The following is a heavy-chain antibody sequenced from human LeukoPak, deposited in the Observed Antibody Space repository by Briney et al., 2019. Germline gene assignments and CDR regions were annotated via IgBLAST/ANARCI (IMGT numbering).Heavy chain of an antibody. D-gene: IGHD6-13*01. CDR2: INQDGSDK. CDR3: ARDQGYSQFDP. Sequence: GGSLRLSCAASGFTFSSYSMNWVRQAPGKGLEWVANINQDGSDKQYVDSVKGRSTISRDNAKHSLYLQMNTLRVEDTAVYYCARDQGYSQFDPWGQGTLVTVSS. J-gene: IGHJ5*02. CDR1: GFTFSSYS. V-gene: IGHV3-7*01.